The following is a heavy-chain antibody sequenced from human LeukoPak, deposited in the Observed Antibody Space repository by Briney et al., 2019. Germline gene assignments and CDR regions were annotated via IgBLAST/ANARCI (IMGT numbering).Heavy chain of an antibody. V-gene: IGHV4-39*01. CDR3: ARHGYYYYYMDV. J-gene: IGHJ6*03. CDR1: GGSFSGYY. CDR2: IYYSGST. Sequence: SETLSLTCAVYGGSFSGYYWGWIRQPPGKGLEWIGSIYYSGSTYYNPSLKSRVTISVDTSKNQFSLKLSSVTAADTAVYYCARHGYYYYYMDVWGKGTTVTIFS.